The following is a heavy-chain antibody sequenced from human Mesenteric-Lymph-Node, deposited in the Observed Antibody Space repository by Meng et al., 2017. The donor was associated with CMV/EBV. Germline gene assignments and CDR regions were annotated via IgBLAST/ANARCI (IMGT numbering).Heavy chain of an antibody. CDR1: GYPFTSYG. CDR2: ISAYNGNT. D-gene: IGHD5-18*01. Sequence: SCKASGYPFTSYGISWVRQAPGQGLEWMGWISAYNGNTNYAQKLQGRVTMTTDTSTSTAYMELRSLRSDDTAVYYCARRLRAGWFDPWGQGTLVTVSS. J-gene: IGHJ5*02. V-gene: IGHV1-18*01. CDR3: ARRLRAGWFDP.